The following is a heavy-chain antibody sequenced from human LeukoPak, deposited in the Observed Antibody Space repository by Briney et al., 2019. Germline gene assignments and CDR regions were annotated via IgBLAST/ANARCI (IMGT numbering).Heavy chain of an antibody. CDR3: ARDFQLTTVTPLGY. CDR1: GFTFSSYA. Sequence: PGGSLRLSCAASGFTFSSYAMHWVRQAPGKGLEWVAVISYDGSNKYYADSVKGRFTISRDNSKNTLYLQMNSLRAEDTAVYYCARDFQLTTVTPLGYWGQGTLVTVSS. D-gene: IGHD4-17*01. V-gene: IGHV3-30-3*01. J-gene: IGHJ4*02. CDR2: ISYDGSNK.